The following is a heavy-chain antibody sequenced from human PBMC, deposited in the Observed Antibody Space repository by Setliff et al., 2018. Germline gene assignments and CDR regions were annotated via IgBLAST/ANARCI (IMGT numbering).Heavy chain of an antibody. V-gene: IGHV1-18*01. CDR2: ISSSSGNT. D-gene: IGHD1-26*01. Sequence: ASVKVSCKASGYTFSSYAMNWVRQAPGQGLEWMGWISSSSGNTNYAQKFQGRVTMTRDTSTSTFYMELRSLTSDDTAVYYCARDTNQWDTTYMDVWGQGALVTVSS. CDR1: GYTFSSYA. J-gene: IGHJ4*02. CDR3: ARDTNQWDTTYMDV.